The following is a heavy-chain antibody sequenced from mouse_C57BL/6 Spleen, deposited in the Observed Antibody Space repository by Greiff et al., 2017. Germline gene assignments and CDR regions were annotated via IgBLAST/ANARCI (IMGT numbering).Heavy chain of an antibody. D-gene: IGHD2-3*01. Sequence: VKLMESGAELVRPGTSVKVSCKASGYAFTNYLIEWVKQRPGQGLEWIGVINPGSGGTNYNEKFKGKATLTADKSSSTAYMQLSSLTSEESAVYFCARRGLLRYYFDYWGQGTTLTVSS. CDR1: GYAFTNYL. CDR2: INPGSGGT. V-gene: IGHV1-54*01. J-gene: IGHJ2*01. CDR3: ARRGLLRYYFDY.